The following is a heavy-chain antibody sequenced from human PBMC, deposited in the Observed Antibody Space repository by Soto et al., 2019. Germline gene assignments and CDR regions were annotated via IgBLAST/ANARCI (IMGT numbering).Heavy chain of an antibody. V-gene: IGHV3-7*03. Sequence: LRLSCAASGFTFSSYWMSWVRQAPGKGLEWVANIKQDGSEKYYVDSVKGRFTIFRDNAKNSLYLQMNSLRAEDTAVYYCARDALRITMVPGAFDIWGQGTMVTVSS. CDR3: ARDALRITMVPGAFDI. J-gene: IGHJ3*02. CDR2: IKQDGSEK. D-gene: IGHD3-10*01. CDR1: GFTFSSYW.